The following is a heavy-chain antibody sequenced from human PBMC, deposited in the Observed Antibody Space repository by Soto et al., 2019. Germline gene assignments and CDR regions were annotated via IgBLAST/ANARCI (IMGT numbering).Heavy chain of an antibody. CDR2: IYYSGST. D-gene: IGHD6-19*01. CDR3: ARHRRGRKNIAVDY. CDR1: GGSISSYY. Sequence: SETLSLTCTVSGGSISSYYWSWIRQPPGKGLEWIGYIYYSGSTNYNPSLKSRVTISVDTSKNQFSLKLSSVTAADTAVYYCARHRRGRKNIAVDYWGQGTLVTVSS. V-gene: IGHV4-59*08. J-gene: IGHJ4*02.